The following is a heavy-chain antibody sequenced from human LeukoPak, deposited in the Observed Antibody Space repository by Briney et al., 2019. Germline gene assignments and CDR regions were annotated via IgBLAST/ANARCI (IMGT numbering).Heavy chain of an antibody. V-gene: IGHV4-59*08. D-gene: IGHD6-19*01. CDR2: IYYSGST. Sequence: SETLSLTCAVYGGSFSGYYWSWIRLPPGKGLEWIGYIYYSGSTNYNPSLKSRVTISVDTSKNQFSLKLSSVTAADTAVYYCARHTGIAVAGTEFDYWGQGTLVTVSS. CDR3: ARHTGIAVAGTEFDY. J-gene: IGHJ4*02. CDR1: GGSFSGYY.